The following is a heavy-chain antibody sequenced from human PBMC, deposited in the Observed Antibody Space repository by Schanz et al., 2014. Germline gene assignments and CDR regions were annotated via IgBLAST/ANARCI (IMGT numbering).Heavy chain of an antibody. J-gene: IGHJ3*02. CDR3: AKGRFGELSAFDI. D-gene: IGHD3-10*01. CDR1: GFSFSDSF. V-gene: IGHV3-23*04. Sequence: EVQLVESGGGWVQPGGSLRLSCVASGFSFSDSFMSWIRQTPEKGLEWVSAISGSGGSTYYADSVKGRFTISRDNSKNTLYLQMNSLRAEDTSVYYCAKGRFGELSAFDIWGQGTMVTVSS. CDR2: ISGSGGST.